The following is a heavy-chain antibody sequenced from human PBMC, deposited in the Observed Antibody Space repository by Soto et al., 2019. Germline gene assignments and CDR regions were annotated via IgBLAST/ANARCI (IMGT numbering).Heavy chain of an antibody. CDR3: AKDKVYSNYEHYFDY. Sequence: EVQLVESGGGLVQPGRSLILSCAASGFSFENYAMHWVRQAPGKCLEWVSGISWHSGNLGYADSVRGRFTISRDNAKNSLYLQMNSLRPEYTGLYYCAKDKVYSNYEHYFDYWGQGTLVTVSS. CDR1: GFSFENYA. J-gene: IGHJ4*02. CDR2: ISWHSGNL. V-gene: IGHV3-9*01. D-gene: IGHD4-4*01.